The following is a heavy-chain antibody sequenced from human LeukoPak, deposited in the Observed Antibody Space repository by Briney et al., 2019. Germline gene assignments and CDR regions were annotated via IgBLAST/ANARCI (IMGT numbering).Heavy chain of an antibody. D-gene: IGHD2-2*02. Sequence: GGSLRLSCAASGFTFSNYWMSWVRQAPGKGLEWVVNIKQDGSEKYYVDSVKGRFTISRDNAKNSLYLQMNSLRAEDTAIYYCARAGYCSSSSCYSRFDPRGQGTLVTVSS. CDR3: ARAGYCSSSSCYSRFDP. V-gene: IGHV3-7*03. J-gene: IGHJ5*02. CDR2: IKQDGSEK. CDR1: GFTFSNYW.